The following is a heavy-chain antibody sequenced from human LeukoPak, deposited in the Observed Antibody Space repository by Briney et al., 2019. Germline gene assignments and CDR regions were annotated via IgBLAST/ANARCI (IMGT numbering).Heavy chain of an antibody. CDR2: IRYDGSYE. CDR1: GFTFSSSG. CDR3: AKDRGAGRYFDL. D-gene: IGHD3-10*01. J-gene: IGHJ2*01. V-gene: IGHV3-30*02. Sequence: GGSLRLSCAASGFTFSSSGMHWVRQAPGKGLGWVAFIRYDGSYEFYAESVQGRFTVSRDNSKNTLYLQMNSLTVEDTAFYYCAKDRGAGRYFDLWGRGTLVTVSS.